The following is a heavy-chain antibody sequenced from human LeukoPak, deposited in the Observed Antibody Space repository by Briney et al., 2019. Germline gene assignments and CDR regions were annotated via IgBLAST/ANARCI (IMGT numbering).Heavy chain of an antibody. J-gene: IGHJ4*02. CDR3: ARESSGYYFDY. V-gene: IGHV3-74*01. CDR2: INSDGSST. CDR1: GFTFSSYW. Sequence: GGSLRLSCAASGFTFSSYWMHWVRQAPGKGLVWVSRINSDGSSTSYADSVKGRFTISRDNAKNTLYLQMNSLRAEDTAVYYCARESSGYYFDYWGQGTLVTVSS. D-gene: IGHD6-25*01.